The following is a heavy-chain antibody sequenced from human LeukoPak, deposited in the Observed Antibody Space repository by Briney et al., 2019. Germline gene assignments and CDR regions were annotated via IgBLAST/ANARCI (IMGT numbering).Heavy chain of an antibody. J-gene: IGHJ5*02. D-gene: IGHD3-3*01. CDR2: IFPIFGTA. Sequence: SVKVSCNASGGTFSSYAISWVRQAPGQGLEWMGRIFPIFGTADYAQKFQGRVTITTDESTSTAYMELSSLRSEDTAVYYCARGGSITSVKLRFNWFDPWGQGTLVTVSS. CDR3: ARGGSITSVKLRFNWFDP. V-gene: IGHV1-69*05. CDR1: GGTFSSYA.